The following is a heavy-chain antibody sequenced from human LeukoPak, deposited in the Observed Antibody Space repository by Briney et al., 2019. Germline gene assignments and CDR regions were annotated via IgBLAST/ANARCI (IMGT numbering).Heavy chain of an antibody. V-gene: IGHV3-53*01. Sequence: GGSLRLSCAASGFTFSSYAMSWVRQAAGKGLEWVSVIYSGGNTYYADSVKGRFTISRDNSKNTLYLQMNSLRAEDTAVYYCATYSSNWYGFGYWGQGTLVTVSS. J-gene: IGHJ4*02. CDR1: GFTFSSYA. D-gene: IGHD6-13*01. CDR3: ATYSSNWYGFGY. CDR2: IYSGGNT.